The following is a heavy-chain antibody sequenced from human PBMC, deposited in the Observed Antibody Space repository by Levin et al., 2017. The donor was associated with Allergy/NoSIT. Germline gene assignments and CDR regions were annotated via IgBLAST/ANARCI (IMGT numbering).Heavy chain of an antibody. CDR2: ISGSGDST. D-gene: IGHD6-13*01. Sequence: GGSLRLSCAASGFSFYTYAVTWVRQAPGKGLEWVSSISGSGDSTDYAESVKGRFTISRDNSKNTLYLQMNSLRAEDTAVYYCAKDDHSDGANWFDPWGQGTLVTVSS. CDR1: GFSFYTYA. CDR3: AKDDHSDGANWFDP. J-gene: IGHJ5*02. V-gene: IGHV3-23*01.